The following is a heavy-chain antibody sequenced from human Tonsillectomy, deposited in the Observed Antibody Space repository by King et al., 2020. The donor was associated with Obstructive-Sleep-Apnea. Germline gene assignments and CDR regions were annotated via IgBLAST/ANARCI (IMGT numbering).Heavy chain of an antibody. Sequence: VQLQESGPGLVKPSETLSLTCTVSNDSISGYYWSLIRQSPGMGLEWIGYIYYRGSTNYNPSLKSRVTISVDTSKNQFSLNLRSVTAADTAVYYCARSGSGSSSSYFFDYWGQGTLVTVSS. CDR2: IYYRGST. CDR1: NDSISGYY. V-gene: IGHV4-59*01. D-gene: IGHD3-10*01. CDR3: ARSGSGSSSSYFFDY. J-gene: IGHJ4*02.